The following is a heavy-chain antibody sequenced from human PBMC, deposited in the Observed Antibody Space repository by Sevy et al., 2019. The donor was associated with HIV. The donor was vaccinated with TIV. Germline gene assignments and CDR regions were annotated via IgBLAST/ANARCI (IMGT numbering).Heavy chain of an antibody. V-gene: IGHV3-13*01. CDR3: ARVPVSSGLSHSMDV. Sequence: GGSLRLSCAASGFTFSSYDMHWVRQATGKGLEWVSAIGTAGDTYYPGSVKGRFTISRENAKNSLYLQMNSLRAGDTAVYYCARVPVSSGLSHSMDVWGQGTTVTVSS. CDR1: GFTFSSYD. D-gene: IGHD6-19*01. CDR2: IGTAGDT. J-gene: IGHJ6*02.